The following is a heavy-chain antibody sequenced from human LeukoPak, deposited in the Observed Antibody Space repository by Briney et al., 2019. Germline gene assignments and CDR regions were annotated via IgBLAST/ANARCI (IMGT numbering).Heavy chain of an antibody. CDR1: GYAFTGYY. D-gene: IGHD6-6*01. V-gene: IGHV1-8*02. J-gene: IGHJ4*02. CDR3: ARGMWQGQLVDY. Sequence: GASVKVSCEASGYAFTGYYMHWVRQATGQGLEWMGWMNPNSGNTGYAQKFQGRVTMTRNTSISTAYMELSSLRSEDTAVYYCARGMWQGQLVDYWGQGTRVTVSS. CDR2: MNPNSGNT.